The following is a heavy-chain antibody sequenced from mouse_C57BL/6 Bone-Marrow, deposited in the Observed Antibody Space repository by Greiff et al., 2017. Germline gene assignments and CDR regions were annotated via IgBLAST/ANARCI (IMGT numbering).Heavy chain of an antibody. J-gene: IGHJ2*01. Sequence: VQLKQSGPELVKPGASVKISCKASGYSFTGYYMNWVKQSPEKSLEWIGEINPSTGGTTYNQKFKAKATLTVDKSSSTAYMQLKSLTSEDSAVYCCARRPTTVVATRFDYWGQGTTLTVSS. CDR3: ARRPTTVVATRFDY. D-gene: IGHD1-1*01. CDR2: INPSTGGT. CDR1: GYSFTGYY. V-gene: IGHV1-42*01.